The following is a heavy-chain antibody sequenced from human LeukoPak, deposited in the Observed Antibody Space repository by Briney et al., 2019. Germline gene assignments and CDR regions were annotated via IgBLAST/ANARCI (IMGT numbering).Heavy chain of an antibody. D-gene: IGHD1-26*01. V-gene: IGHV1-2*02. CDR1: GYTFIDYY. CDR3: ARDLRSDADYTDY. Sequence: ASVKVSCKTSGYTFIDYYIHWVRQAPGQGLEWMGWINPSSGGTKYAQKFQGRVTMTRDTSISTAYMELNGLRSDDTAVYYCARDLRSDADYTDYWGQGSRVPVSS. J-gene: IGHJ4*02. CDR2: INPSSGGT.